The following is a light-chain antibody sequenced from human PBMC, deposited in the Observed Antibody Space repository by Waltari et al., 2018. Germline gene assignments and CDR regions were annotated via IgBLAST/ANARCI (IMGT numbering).Light chain of an antibody. J-gene: IGKJ1*01. CDR2: KAS. CDR3: QQYEAFPVT. V-gene: IGKV1-5*03. CDR1: QRVNRW. Sequence: DIQMTQSPSTLSASVGDRVTITCRASQRVNRWLAWYQQKPGKAPKPLISKASALQNGVAPRFSGGGSGTEFTLTISNLQPDDSSTYYCQQYEAFPVTFGHGTKVEIK.